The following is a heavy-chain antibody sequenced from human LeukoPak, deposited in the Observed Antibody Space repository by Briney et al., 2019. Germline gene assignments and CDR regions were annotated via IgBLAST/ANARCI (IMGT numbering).Heavy chain of an antibody. D-gene: IGHD3-22*01. CDR2: IYYSGST. Sequence: SQTLSLTCTVSGRSISSSSYYWGRIRQPPWKGLEWIGSIYYSGSTYYNASLKSRVTISVDTCKIQFSLKLSSVSAADTAVYYCARHLYDSSGYYYDYYYYYGMDVGGQGTTVTVSS. CDR1: GRSISSSSYY. J-gene: IGHJ6*02. CDR3: ARHLYDSSGYYYDYYYYYGMDV. V-gene: IGHV4-39*01.